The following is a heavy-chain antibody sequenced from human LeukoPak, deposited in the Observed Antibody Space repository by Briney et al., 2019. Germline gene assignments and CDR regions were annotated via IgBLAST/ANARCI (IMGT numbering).Heavy chain of an antibody. CDR2: INPNSGGT. CDR1: GYTFTGYY. V-gene: IGHV1-2*02. Sequence: ASVKVSCKASGYTFTGYYMHWVRQAPGQGLEWMGWINPNSGGTNYAQKFQGRVTMTRDTSISTAYMELSRLRSDDTAVYYCARTYDFWSGYGFDPWGQGTLVTVSS. CDR3: ARTYDFWSGYGFDP. D-gene: IGHD3-3*01. J-gene: IGHJ5*02.